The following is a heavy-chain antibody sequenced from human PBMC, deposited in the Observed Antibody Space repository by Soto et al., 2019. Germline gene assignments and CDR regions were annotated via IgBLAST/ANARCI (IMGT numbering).Heavy chain of an antibody. CDR3: ARVRVDGQLPIRVDYFDY. CDR2: IYYSGST. V-gene: IGHV4-30-4*01. Sequence: QVQLQESGPGLVKPSQTLSLTCTVSGGSISSGDYYWSWIRQPPGKGLEWIGYIYYSGSTYYNPSLKSRVTISVDTSKNQFSLKLSSVTAADTAVYYCARVRVDGQLPIRVDYFDYWGQGTLVTVSS. CDR1: GGSISSGDYY. D-gene: IGHD6-6*01. J-gene: IGHJ4*02.